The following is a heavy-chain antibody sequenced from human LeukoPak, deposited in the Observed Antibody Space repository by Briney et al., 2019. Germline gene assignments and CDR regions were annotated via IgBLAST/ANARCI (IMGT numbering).Heavy chain of an antibody. CDR1: GGSISSGGYY. J-gene: IGHJ4*02. CDR2: IYHSGST. CDR3: ARGGMATVETPNY. Sequence: SETLSLTCTVSGGSISSGGYYWSWIRQPPGKGLEWIGYIYHSGSTYYNPSLKSRVTISVDRSKNQFSLKLSSVIAADTAVYYCARGGMATVETPNYWGQGTLVTVSS. V-gene: IGHV4-30-2*01. D-gene: IGHD4-23*01.